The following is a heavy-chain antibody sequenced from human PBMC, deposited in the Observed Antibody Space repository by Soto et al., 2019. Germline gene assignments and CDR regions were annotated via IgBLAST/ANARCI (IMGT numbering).Heavy chain of an antibody. V-gene: IGHV1-8*01. CDR2: MNPHSGNT. Sequence: SVKVACNAAGYTFTSYDNNSVRQATGQGREWMGWMNPHSGNTGYAQKFQGRVTMTMSTCISTAYVELSSLISEDTAVYYCARGRYYYDSSADDRPLDYWRQGSLV. CDR3: ARGRYYYDSSADDRPLDY. CDR1: GYTFTSYD. J-gene: IGHJ4*02. D-gene: IGHD3-22*01.